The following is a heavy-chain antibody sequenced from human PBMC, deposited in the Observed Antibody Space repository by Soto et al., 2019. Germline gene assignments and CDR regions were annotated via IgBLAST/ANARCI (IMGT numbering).Heavy chain of an antibody. Sequence: PGEFLKISCKASGYSFTNFWIGWVRQMPGKGLEWMGIMYPGDSDTRYSPSFQGQVTISVDWSITTAYLQWSSLQASDTAVYYCARGLTSVSNPYHFDYWGQGTLVTVSS. V-gene: IGHV5-51*01. J-gene: IGHJ4*02. D-gene: IGHD3-3*02. CDR2: MYPGDSDT. CDR1: GYSFTNFW. CDR3: ARGLTSVSNPYHFDY.